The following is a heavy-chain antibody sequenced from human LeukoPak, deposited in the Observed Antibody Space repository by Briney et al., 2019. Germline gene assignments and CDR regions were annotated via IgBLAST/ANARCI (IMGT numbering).Heavy chain of an antibody. D-gene: IGHD6-13*01. Sequence: SETLSLTCTVLGGSISSGDYYWSWIRQPAGKGLEWIGRIYTSGKTNYSPSLNSRVTTSVDTSRNQFSLKLSSVTAADTAVYYCARRGAAALETYWYFDLWGRGTLVTVSS. J-gene: IGHJ2*01. CDR3: ARRGAAALETYWYFDL. V-gene: IGHV4-61*02. CDR1: GGSISSGDYY. CDR2: IYTSGKT.